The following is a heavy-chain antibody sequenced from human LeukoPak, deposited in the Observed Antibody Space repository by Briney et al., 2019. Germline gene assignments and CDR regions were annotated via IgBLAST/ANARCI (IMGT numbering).Heavy chain of an antibody. CDR2: INPNSGGT. Sequence: ASVKVSCKASGYTFTGYYMHWVRQAPGQGLEWMGWINPNSGGTNYAQQFQGRVTMTRDTSISTAYMELSRLRSDDTAVYYCARDRSSSSSHFDYWGQGTLVTVSS. CDR1: GYTFTGYY. J-gene: IGHJ4*02. CDR3: ARDRSSSSSHFDY. V-gene: IGHV1-2*02. D-gene: IGHD6-6*01.